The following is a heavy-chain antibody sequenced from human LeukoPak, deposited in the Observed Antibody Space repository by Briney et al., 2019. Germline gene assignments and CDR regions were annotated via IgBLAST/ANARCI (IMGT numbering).Heavy chain of an antibody. V-gene: IGHV3-21*01. CDR3: AKNGYSSGWRPDY. D-gene: IGHD6-19*01. CDR1: GFTFSSYS. J-gene: IGHJ4*02. CDR2: ISSSSSYI. Sequence: GGSLRPSCAASGFTFSSYSMNWVRQAPGKGLEWVSSISSSSSYIYYADSVKGRFTISRDNAKNSLYLQTNSLRAEDTAVYYCAKNGYSSGWRPDYWGQGTLVTVSS.